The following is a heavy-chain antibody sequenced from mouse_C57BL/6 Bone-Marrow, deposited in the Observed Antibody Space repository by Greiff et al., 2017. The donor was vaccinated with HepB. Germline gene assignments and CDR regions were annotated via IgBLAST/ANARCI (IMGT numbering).Heavy chain of an antibody. CDR3: ARSGPYYYGRSH. J-gene: IGHJ2*01. CDR1: GYTFTSYG. V-gene: IGHV1-81*01. D-gene: IGHD1-1*01. CDR2: IYPRSGNT. Sequence: QVQLQQSGAELARPGASVKLSCKASGYTFTSYGISWVKQRTGQGLEWIGEIYPRSGNTYYNEKFKGKATLTADKSSSTAYMELRSLTSEDSAVYFCARSGPYYYGRSHWGQGTTLTVSS.